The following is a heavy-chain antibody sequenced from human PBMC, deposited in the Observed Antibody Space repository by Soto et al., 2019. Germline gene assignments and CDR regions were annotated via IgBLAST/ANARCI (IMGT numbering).Heavy chain of an antibody. CDR3: AREYSSSAYYYYGMDV. D-gene: IGHD6-6*01. Sequence: GGSLRLSCAASGFTFSSYWMHWVRQAPGKGLVWVSRINSDGSSTSYADSVKGRFTISRDNAKNTLYLQMNSLRAEDTAVYYCAREYSSSAYYYYGMDVWGQGATVTVSS. J-gene: IGHJ6*02. V-gene: IGHV3-74*01. CDR2: INSDGSST. CDR1: GFTFSSYW.